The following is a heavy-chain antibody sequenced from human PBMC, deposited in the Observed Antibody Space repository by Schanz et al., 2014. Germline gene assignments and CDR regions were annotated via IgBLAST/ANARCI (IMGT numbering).Heavy chain of an antibody. V-gene: IGHV1-18*01. D-gene: IGHD3-9*01. J-gene: IGHJ3*02. CDR3: AFDRDDAYDI. CDR1: GYTLTGFG. Sequence: QVQLVQSGAEVKKPGASVKVSCKASGYTLTGFGVSWVRQAPGQGREWMGWISAYSGNSKYAQKLQGRVTVTRDTSTTTVYMDLSSLISEDTAVYYCAFDRDDAYDIWGQGTTVTVSS. CDR2: ISAYSGNS.